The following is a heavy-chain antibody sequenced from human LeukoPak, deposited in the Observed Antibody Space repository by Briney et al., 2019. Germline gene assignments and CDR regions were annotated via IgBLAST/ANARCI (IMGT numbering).Heavy chain of an antibody. J-gene: IGHJ4*02. CDR3: ARGHSGSYFDY. CDR2: INHSGST. CDR1: GGSFSGYY. V-gene: IGHV4-34*01. Sequence: SETLSLTCAVYGGSFSGYYWSWLRQPPGKGLEWIGEINHSGSTNYNPSLKSRVTISVDTSKNQFSLKLSSVTAADTAVYYCARGHSGSYFDYRGQGTLVTVSS. D-gene: IGHD1-26*01.